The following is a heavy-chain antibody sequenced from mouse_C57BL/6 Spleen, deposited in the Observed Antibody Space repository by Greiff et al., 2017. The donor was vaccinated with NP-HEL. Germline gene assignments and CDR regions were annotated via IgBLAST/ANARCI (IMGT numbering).Heavy chain of an antibody. CDR2: INPYNGGT. Sequence: VQLQQSGPVLVKPGASVKMSCKASGYTFTDYYMNWVKQSHGKSLEWIGVINPYNGGTSYNQKFKGKATLTVDKSSSTAYMELNSLTSEDSAVYYCARGDDYPSYAMDYWGQGTSVTVSS. CDR1: GYTFTDYY. V-gene: IGHV1-19*01. CDR3: ARGDDYPSYAMDY. D-gene: IGHD2-4*01. J-gene: IGHJ4*01.